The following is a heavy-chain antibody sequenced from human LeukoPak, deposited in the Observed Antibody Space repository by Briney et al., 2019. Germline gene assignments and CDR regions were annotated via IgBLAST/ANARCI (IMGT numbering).Heavy chain of an antibody. J-gene: IGHJ4*02. Sequence: SETLSLNCTVSGDYISSSSYYWGWIRQTPGKGLEWIGSVYKNGNSYHNPSLKSRVSISIDTSKNQFSLKVTSATVADTAVYYCVRPGTSGTEGLEYWGQGTLVTVSS. CDR2: VYKNGNS. D-gene: IGHD1-26*01. CDR3: VRPGTSGTEGLEY. V-gene: IGHV4-39*01. CDR1: GDYISSSSYY.